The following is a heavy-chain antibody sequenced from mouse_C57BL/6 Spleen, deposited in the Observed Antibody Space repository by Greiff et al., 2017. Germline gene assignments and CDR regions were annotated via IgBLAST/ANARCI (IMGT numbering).Heavy chain of an antibody. CDR2: IHPNSGST. J-gene: IGHJ2*01. V-gene: IGHV1-64*01. CDR3: ALIYYYGSPTD. D-gene: IGHD1-1*01. CDR1: GYTFTSYW. Sequence: QVQLQQPGAELVKPGASVKLSCKASGYTFTSYWMHWVKQRPGQGLEWIGMIHPNSGSTNYNEKFKSKATLTVDKSSSTAYMQLSSLTSEDAAVYYCALIYYYGSPTDWGQGTTLTVSS.